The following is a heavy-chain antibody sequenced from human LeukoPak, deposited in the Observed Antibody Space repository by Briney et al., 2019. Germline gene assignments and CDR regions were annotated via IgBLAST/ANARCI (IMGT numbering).Heavy chain of an antibody. CDR3: ARRLYYYDSSLAFDI. J-gene: IGHJ3*02. V-gene: IGHV4-39*01. CDR1: GGSISSSSYY. D-gene: IGHD3-22*01. CDR2: INYSGST. Sequence: PSETLSLTCTVSGGSISSSSYYWGWIRQPPGKGLEWIGSINYSGSTYYNPSLKSRVTISVDTSESQFSLKLSSVTAADTAVYYCARRLYYYDSSLAFDIWGQGTMVTVSS.